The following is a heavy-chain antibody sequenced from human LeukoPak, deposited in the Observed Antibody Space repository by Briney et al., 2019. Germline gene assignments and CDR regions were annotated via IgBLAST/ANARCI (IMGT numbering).Heavy chain of an antibody. CDR3: ARCLGFLIGSSWYPDAFDI. CDR2: VYHVGTT. Sequence: SETLSLTCTVSGYSISSGYLWGWIRQPPGQGLEWIGVYHVGTTDYNPSLKSRVTISVDRSKNQMSLKLSSVTAADTAVYYCARCLGFLIGSSWYPDAFDIWGQGTMVTVSS. CDR1: GYSISSGYL. V-gene: IGHV4-38-2*02. D-gene: IGHD6-13*01. J-gene: IGHJ3*02.